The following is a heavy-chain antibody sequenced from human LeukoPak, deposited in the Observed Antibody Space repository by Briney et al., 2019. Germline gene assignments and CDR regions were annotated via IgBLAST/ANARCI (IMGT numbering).Heavy chain of an antibody. D-gene: IGHD6-19*01. J-gene: IGHJ4*02. CDR1: GYSFTGNY. CDR3: ARGARIAVAGTPRFF. Sequence: ASVKVSCKASGYSFTGNYMHWVRQAPGQGLEWMGWINPNSGGTNYAQKFQGRVTMTRDTSISTAYMELSRLRSDDTAVYYCARGARIAVAGTPRFFWGQGTLVTVSS. CDR2: INPNSGGT. V-gene: IGHV1-2*02.